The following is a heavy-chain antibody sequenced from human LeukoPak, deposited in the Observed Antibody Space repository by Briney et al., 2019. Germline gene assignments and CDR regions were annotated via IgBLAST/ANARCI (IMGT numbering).Heavy chain of an antibody. CDR1: GGSISSYY. V-gene: IGHV4-59*01. CDR3: ARGRVRRDYYGSGSYPRAWFDP. CDR2: IYYSGST. D-gene: IGHD3-10*01. Sequence: SETLSLTCTVSGGSISSYYWSWIRQPPGKGLEWIWYIYYSGSTNYNPSLKSRVTISVDTSKNQFSLKLSSVTAADTAVYYCARGRVRRDYYGSGSYPRAWFDPWGQGTLVTVSS. J-gene: IGHJ5*02.